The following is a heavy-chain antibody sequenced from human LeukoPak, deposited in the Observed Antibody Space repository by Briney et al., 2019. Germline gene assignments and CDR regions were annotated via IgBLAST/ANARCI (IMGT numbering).Heavy chain of an antibody. CDR3: ATHKLGYCSSTSCPRSWWFDP. J-gene: IGHJ5*02. CDR2: ISYDGSNK. D-gene: IGHD2-2*01. Sequence: GRSLRLSCAASGFTFSSYAMHWVRQAPGKGLEWVAVISYDGSNKYYADSVKGRFTISRDNSKNTLYLQMSSLRAEDTAVYYCATHKLGYCSSTSCPRSWWFDPWGQGTLVTVSS. V-gene: IGHV3-30-3*01. CDR1: GFTFSSYA.